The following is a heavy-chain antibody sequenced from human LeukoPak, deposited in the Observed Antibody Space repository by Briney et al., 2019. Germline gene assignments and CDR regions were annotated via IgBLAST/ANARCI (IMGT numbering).Heavy chain of an antibody. CDR2: ISAYNGNT. D-gene: IGHD3-9*01. CDR3: ARSPDILTGEKFDY. V-gene: IGHV1-18*01. CDR1: GYTFTSYG. Sequence: ASVRVSCKASGYTFTSYGVSWVRQAPGQGLEWMGWISAYNGNTNYAQKLQGRVTMTTDTSTSTAYMELRSLRSDDTAVYYCARSPDILTGEKFDYWGQGTLVTVSS. J-gene: IGHJ4*02.